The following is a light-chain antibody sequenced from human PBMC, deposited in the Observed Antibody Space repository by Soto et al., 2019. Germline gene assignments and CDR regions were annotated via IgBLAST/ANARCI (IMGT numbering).Light chain of an antibody. J-gene: IGKJ1*01. V-gene: IGKV3-20*01. Sequence: TLSPATLSVSPGARATLSCRASQSVSSHLAWYQQKPGQAPRLLIYGASSRATGIPDRFSGSGSGTDFTLTISRLEPEDFAVYYCQQYDSSPKTFCQGTNVDIK. CDR3: QQYDSSPKT. CDR2: GAS. CDR1: QSVSSH.